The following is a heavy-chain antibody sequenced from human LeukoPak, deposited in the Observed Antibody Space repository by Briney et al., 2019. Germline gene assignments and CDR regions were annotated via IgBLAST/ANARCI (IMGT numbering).Heavy chain of an antibody. J-gene: IGHJ4*02. V-gene: IGHV1-69*04. CDR1: GGTFSSYA. CDR2: IIPILGIA. Sequence: GSSVKVSCKASGGTFSSYAISWVRQAPGQGLEWMGRIIPILGIANYAQKFQGRVTITRDTSASTAYMELSSLRSEDTAVYYCARLHSSSWYSAGHFDYWGQGTLVTVSS. CDR3: ARLHSSSWYSAGHFDY. D-gene: IGHD6-13*01.